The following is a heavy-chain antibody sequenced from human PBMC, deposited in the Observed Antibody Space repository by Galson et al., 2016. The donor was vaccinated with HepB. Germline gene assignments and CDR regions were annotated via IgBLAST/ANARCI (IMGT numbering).Heavy chain of an antibody. CDR2: ISSSSIYI. J-gene: IGHJ3*02. CDR3: ARGVGWYYYDSSGYLDAFDI. CDR1: GFSFSSSS. D-gene: IGHD3-22*01. Sequence: SLKLSCVASGFSFSSSSMNWVIQAAGKGPELVLSISSSSIYIYYADSVKRRLTISRDNAKNSLYLQMNSLRAEDTAVYYCARGVGWYYYDSSGYLDAFDIWGQGTMVTVSS. V-gene: IGHV3-21*01.